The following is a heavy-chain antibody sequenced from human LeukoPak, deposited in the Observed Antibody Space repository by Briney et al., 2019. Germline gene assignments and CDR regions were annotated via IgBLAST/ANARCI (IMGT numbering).Heavy chain of an antibody. CDR3: AKDRGGGTYFDY. V-gene: IGHV3-23*01. D-gene: IGHD3-16*01. CDR2: ISGSGGST. Sequence: GGSLRLSCAASGFTFSSDAMSWVRQAPGKGLEWVSGISGSGGSTNYADSVKGRFTISRDNSKNTLYLQMNSLRAEDTAVYYRAKDRGGGTYFDYWGQGTLVTVSS. CDR1: GFTFSSDA. J-gene: IGHJ4*02.